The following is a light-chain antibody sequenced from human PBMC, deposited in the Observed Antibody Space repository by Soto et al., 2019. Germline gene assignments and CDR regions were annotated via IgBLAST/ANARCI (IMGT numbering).Light chain of an antibody. J-gene: IGKJ2*01. CDR1: QTVLYSSNNKNH. CDR3: QQYYTTPYT. Sequence: DIVMTQSPDSLAVSLGERATTNCRSSQTVLYSSNNKNHLAWYQQKPGQPPKLLIYWASTRESGVPDRFSGSGSGTDFTLTISSLQAEDVAVYYCQQYYTTPYTFGQGTKLEI. V-gene: IGKV4-1*01. CDR2: WAS.